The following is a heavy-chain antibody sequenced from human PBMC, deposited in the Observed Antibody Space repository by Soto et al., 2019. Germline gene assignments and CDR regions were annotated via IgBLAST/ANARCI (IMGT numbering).Heavy chain of an antibody. D-gene: IGHD6-13*01. V-gene: IGHV5-51*01. CDR3: AGHLEGSSWYSVYYYYGMDV. Sequence: GESLKISCKGSGYSFTSYWIGWVRQMPGKGLEWMGIIYPGDSDTRYSPSFQGQVTISADKSISTAYLQWSSLKASDTAMYYCAGHLEGSSWYSVYYYYGMDVWGQRTTVTVSS. J-gene: IGHJ6*02. CDR1: GYSFTSYW. CDR2: IYPGDSDT.